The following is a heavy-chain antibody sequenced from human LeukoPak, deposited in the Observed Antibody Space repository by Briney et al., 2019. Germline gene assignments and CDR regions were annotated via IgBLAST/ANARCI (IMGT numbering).Heavy chain of an antibody. J-gene: IGHJ4*02. CDR2: INPNSGGT. D-gene: IGHD4-17*01. V-gene: IGHV1-2*02. Sequence: ASVKVSCKASGYTFTGYYMHWVRQAPGQGLEWMGWINPNSGGTNYAQKFQGRVTMTRDTSISTAYMELSSLRSDDTAVYYCARGGTVTTPYFDYWGQGTLVTVSS. CDR3: ARGGTVTTPYFDY. CDR1: GYTFTGYY.